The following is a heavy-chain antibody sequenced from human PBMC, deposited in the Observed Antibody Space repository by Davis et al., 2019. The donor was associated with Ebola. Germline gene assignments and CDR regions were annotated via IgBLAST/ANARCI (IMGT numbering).Heavy chain of an antibody. CDR2: INPSGGST. D-gene: IGHD3-10*01. V-gene: IGHV1-46*01. CDR3: ARGRRWCRELSPFGY. J-gene: IGHJ4*02. Sequence: AASVKVSCKASGYTFTSYYMHWVRQAPGQGLEWMGIINPSGGSTSYAQKFQGRVTMTRDTSTSTVYMELNSLRDEDTDVYYWARGRRWCRELSPFGYRGKGTMVTVSS. CDR1: GYTFTSYY.